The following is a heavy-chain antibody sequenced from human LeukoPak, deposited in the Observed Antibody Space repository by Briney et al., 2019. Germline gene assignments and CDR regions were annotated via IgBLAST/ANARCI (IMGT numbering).Heavy chain of an antibody. J-gene: IGHJ4*02. V-gene: IGHV3-48*02. Sequence: GGSLRLSCAASGFTFSSYNMHWVRQAPGKGLEWVSYMSSSSGNIYYADSVKGRFTISRDNAKNSLYLQLNSLRDEDTAIYYCARDFFRLIDYWGQGTLVTVSS. CDR1: GFTFSSYN. D-gene: IGHD3-3*01. CDR3: ARDFFRLIDY. CDR2: MSSSSGNI.